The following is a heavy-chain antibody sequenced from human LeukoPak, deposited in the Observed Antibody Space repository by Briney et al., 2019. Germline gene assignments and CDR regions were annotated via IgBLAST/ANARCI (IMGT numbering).Heavy chain of an antibody. CDR2: IYYSGST. J-gene: IGHJ2*01. Sequence: SQTLSPTCTVSGGSISSGDYYWSWIRQPPGKGLEWIGYIYYSGSTYYNPSLKSRVTISVDTSKNQFSLKLSSVTAADTAVYYCARDGTMHPRYFDLWGRGTLVTVSS. V-gene: IGHV4-30-4*01. CDR3: ARDGTMHPRYFDL. D-gene: IGHD3-10*01. CDR1: GGSISSGDYY.